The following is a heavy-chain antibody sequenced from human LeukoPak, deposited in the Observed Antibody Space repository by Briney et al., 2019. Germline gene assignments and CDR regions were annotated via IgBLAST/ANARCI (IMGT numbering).Heavy chain of an antibody. CDR1: GYTFTSYD. Sequence: ASVKVSCKASGYTFTSYDINWVRQATGQGLEWMGWMNPNSGNTGYAQKFQGRVTMTRNTSISTAYMELSSLRSEDTAVYYCARGIRRTDRRYGNQLYYFDYWGQGTLVTVSS. J-gene: IGHJ4*02. V-gene: IGHV1-8*01. CDR2: MNPNSGNT. D-gene: IGHD4-23*01. CDR3: ARGIRRTDRRYGNQLYYFDY.